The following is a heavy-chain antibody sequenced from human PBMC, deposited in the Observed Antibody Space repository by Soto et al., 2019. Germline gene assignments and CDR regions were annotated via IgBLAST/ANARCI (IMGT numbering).Heavy chain of an antibody. V-gene: IGHV3-23*01. CDR3: ATYGGDSGGYEYFQR. Sequence: EVQLLESGGGLEPPGGPRRLSCVTSGFTLTSYGMSWVRQAPGKGLEWVSAISGSSDTYYPDSVKGRFTISRDNSRSTLYLQMNSLRAEDTAVYYCATYGGDSGGYEYFQRWGQGCLVTVSS. CDR1: GFTLTSYG. J-gene: IGHJ1*01. CDR2: ISGSSDT. D-gene: IGHD4-17*01.